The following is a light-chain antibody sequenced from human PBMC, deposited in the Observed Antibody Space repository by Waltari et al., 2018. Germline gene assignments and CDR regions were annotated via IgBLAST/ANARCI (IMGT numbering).Light chain of an antibody. CDR1: QGISNW. J-gene: IGKJ1*01. V-gene: IGKV1-12*01. CDR3: QQGNSFPPT. CDR2: GAS. Sequence: DIQMTQFPSAVSASVGDRVTMTCRASQGISNWLAWYQQKPGKAPKLLIYGASILQTGVQSRFSAGGSGTDFTLTISNLQPDDFATYFCQQGNSFPPTFGQGTKVEVK.